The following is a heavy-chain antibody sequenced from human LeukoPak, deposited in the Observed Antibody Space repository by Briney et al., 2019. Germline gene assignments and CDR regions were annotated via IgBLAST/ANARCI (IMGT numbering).Heavy chain of an antibody. CDR3: ARDHLWYSSGWYERAFDI. CDR1: GGSISSYY. CDR2: IYYSGST. V-gene: IGHV4-59*01. J-gene: IGHJ3*02. D-gene: IGHD6-19*01. Sequence: KASETLSLTCTVSGGSISSYYWSWIRQPPGKGLEWIGYIYYSGSTNYNPSLKSRVTISVDMSKNQLSLKLSSVAAADTAVYYCARDHLWYSSGWYERAFDIWGQGTMVTVSS.